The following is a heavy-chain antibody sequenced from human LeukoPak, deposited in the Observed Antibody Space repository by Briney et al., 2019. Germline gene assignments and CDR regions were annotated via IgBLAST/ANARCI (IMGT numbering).Heavy chain of an antibody. CDR1: GYTFTSYG. D-gene: IGHD2-15*01. CDR3: ARGTISGQDYYYMDV. V-gene: IGHV1-18*01. Sequence: GASVKVSCKASGYTFTSYGINRVRQAPGQGLEWMGWISAYNGKTNYAQKLQGRVTMTTDTSTSTVYMELRSLRSDDTAVYYCARGTISGQDYYYMDVWGKGTTVTVSS. J-gene: IGHJ6*03. CDR2: ISAYNGKT.